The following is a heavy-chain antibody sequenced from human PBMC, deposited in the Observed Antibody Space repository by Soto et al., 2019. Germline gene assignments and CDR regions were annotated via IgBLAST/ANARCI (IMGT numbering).Heavy chain of an antibody. V-gene: IGHV3-30-3*01. Sequence: QVQLVESGGGVVQPGRSLRLSCAASGFTFSSYAMHWVRQAPGKGLEWVAVISYDGSNKYYADSVKGRFTISRDNSKNTLYLQMNSLRAEDMAVYYCASLSLAAAGAPFDYWGQGTLVTVSS. CDR1: GFTFSSYA. D-gene: IGHD6-13*01. CDR3: ASLSLAAAGAPFDY. J-gene: IGHJ4*02. CDR2: ISYDGSNK.